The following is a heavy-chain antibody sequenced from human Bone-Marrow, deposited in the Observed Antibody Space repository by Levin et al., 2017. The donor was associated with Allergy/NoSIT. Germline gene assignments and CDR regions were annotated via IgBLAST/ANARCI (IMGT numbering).Heavy chain of an antibody. CDR3: AIARRLTSAGTGNWFDL. V-gene: IGHV4-39*07. Sequence: SQTLSLTCTVSGGSISNPTYYWGWIRQPPGKGLEWIASFYSGGSSYSYYNASLKSRVIISEDTPKRQLSLRLNSVTAADTAVYYCAIARRLTSAGTGNWFDLWGQGALVTVSS. D-gene: IGHD6-13*01. CDR2: FYSGGSSYS. CDR1: GGSISNPTYY. J-gene: IGHJ5*02.